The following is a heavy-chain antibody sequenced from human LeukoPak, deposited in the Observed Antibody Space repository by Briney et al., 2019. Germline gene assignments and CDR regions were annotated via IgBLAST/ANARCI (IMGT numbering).Heavy chain of an antibody. J-gene: IGHJ6*04. CDR2: IIPIFGTA. V-gene: IGHV1-69*06. CDR1: GGTFSSYA. CDR3: ARMSGNVVVPAGTLGYYYYYGMDV. Sequence: SVKVSCKASGGTFSSYAISWVRQAPGQGLEWMGGIIPIFGTANYAQKFQGRVTITADKSTSTASMELSSLRSEDTAVYYCARMSGNVVVPAGTLGYYYYYGMDVWGKGTTVTVSS. D-gene: IGHD2-2*01.